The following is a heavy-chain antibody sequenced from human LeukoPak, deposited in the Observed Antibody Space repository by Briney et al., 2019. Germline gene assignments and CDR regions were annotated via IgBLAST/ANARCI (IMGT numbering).Heavy chain of an antibody. Sequence: ASVKVSCKASGYTFTSYGISWVRQAPGQGLEWMGWISAYNGNTNYAQKLQGRVTMTTDTSTSTAYMELRSLRSDDTAVYYCARTPFVYYGSGSYYMDVWGKGTTVTVSS. D-gene: IGHD3-10*01. V-gene: IGHV1-18*01. J-gene: IGHJ6*03. CDR2: ISAYNGNT. CDR3: ARTPFVYYGSGSYYMDV. CDR1: GYTFTSYG.